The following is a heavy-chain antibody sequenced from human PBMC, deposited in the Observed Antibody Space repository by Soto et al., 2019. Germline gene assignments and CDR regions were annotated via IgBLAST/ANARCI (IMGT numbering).Heavy chain of an antibody. CDR3: AGGTYYFDY. J-gene: IGHJ4*02. V-gene: IGHV3-66*01. Sequence: GESLKISCAASGFTVSSNYMSWVRQAPGKGLEWVSVIYSGGSTYCTDSVKGRFTISRDNSKNTLYLQMNSLRAEDTAVYYCAGGTYYFDYTGQGTLVTVSS. CDR2: IYSGGST. D-gene: IGHD1-26*01. CDR1: GFTVSSNY.